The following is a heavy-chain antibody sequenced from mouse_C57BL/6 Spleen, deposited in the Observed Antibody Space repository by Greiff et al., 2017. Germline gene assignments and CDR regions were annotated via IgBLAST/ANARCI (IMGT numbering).Heavy chain of an antibody. CDR3: ARKGITTVVATQRHYFDY. CDR2: IYPGSGNT. CDR1: GYTFTDYY. D-gene: IGHD1-1*01. J-gene: IGHJ2*01. V-gene: IGHV1-84*01. Sequence: QVQLKESGPELVKPGASVKISCKASGYTFTDYYINWVKQRPGQGLEWIGWIYPGSGNTKYNEKFKGKATLTVDTSSSTAYMQLSSLTSEDSAVYFCARKGITTVVATQRHYFDYWGQGTTLTVSS.